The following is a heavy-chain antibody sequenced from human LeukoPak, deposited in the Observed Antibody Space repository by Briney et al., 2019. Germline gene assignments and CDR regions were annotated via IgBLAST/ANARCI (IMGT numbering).Heavy chain of an antibody. CDR1: GFTFSSYE. J-gene: IGHJ6*03. D-gene: IGHD2-15*01. V-gene: IGHV3-48*03. CDR3: ARALVVVAATYYYYYMDV. CDR2: ISSSGSTI. Sequence: GGSLRLSCAASGFTFSSYEMNWVRQAPGKGLEWVSYISSSGSTIYYADSVKGRFTISRDNAKNSLYLQMNSLRAEDTAVYYCARALVVVAATYYYYYMDVWGKGTTVTISS.